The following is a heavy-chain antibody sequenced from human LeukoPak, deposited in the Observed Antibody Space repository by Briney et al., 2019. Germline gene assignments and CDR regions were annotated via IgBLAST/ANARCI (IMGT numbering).Heavy chain of an antibody. CDR3: ARETIAVAERALDY. CDR2: ISYDGSNK. J-gene: IGHJ4*02. CDR1: GFTFSSYA. D-gene: IGHD6-19*01. Sequence: PGGSLRLSCAASGFTFSSYAMHWVRQAPGKGLEWVAVISYDGSNKYYADSVKGRFTISRDNSKNTLYLQMNSLRAEDTAVYYCARETIAVAERALDYWGQGTLVTVSS. V-gene: IGHV3-30*14.